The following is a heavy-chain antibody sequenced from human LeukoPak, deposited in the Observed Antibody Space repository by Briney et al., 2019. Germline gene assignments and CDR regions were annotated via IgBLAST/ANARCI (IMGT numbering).Heavy chain of an antibody. CDR1: GYSFTNYW. J-gene: IGHJ4*02. D-gene: IGHD4-17*01. CDR3: ATGASKVTTDFANY. V-gene: IGHV5-10-1*01. Sequence: GESLTISSKGSGYSFTNYWISWVSQIPGKGLECMGKIDPSDSYTKCCPSVEGRVSISVEKSIFTGFLHGNSLKASDSAMYYCATGASKVTTDFANYWGQGTQVAVSS. CDR2: IDPSDSYT.